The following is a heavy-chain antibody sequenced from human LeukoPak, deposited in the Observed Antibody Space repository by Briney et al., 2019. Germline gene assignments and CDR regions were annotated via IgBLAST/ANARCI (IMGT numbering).Heavy chain of an antibody. D-gene: IGHD2-2*01. V-gene: IGHV1-8*03. Sequence: RASVKVSCKASGYTFTSYDINWVRQATGQGLEWMGWMNPNSGNTGYAQKFQGRATIARNTSISTAYMELSSLRSEDTAVYYCARGGEYQLLPFDYWGQGTLVTVSS. J-gene: IGHJ4*02. CDR2: MNPNSGNT. CDR1: GYTFTSYD. CDR3: ARGGEYQLLPFDY.